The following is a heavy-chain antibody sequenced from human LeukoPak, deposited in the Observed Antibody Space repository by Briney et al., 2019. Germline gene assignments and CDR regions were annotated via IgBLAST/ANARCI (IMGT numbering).Heavy chain of an antibody. Sequence: PSETLSLTCTVSGGSISSYYWSWIRQPPGKGLDCIGYIYYSGTTNYNPSLKSRVTMSVDTSKNQFSLKLSSVTAADTAVYYCARDSVVRGVITPFDYWGQGTLVTVSS. J-gene: IGHJ4*02. D-gene: IGHD3-10*01. CDR2: IYYSGTT. CDR1: GGSISSYY. V-gene: IGHV4-59*12. CDR3: ARDSVVRGVITPFDY.